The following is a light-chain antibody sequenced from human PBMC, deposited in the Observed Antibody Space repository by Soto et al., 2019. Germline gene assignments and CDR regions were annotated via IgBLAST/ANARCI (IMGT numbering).Light chain of an antibody. J-gene: IGKJ5*01. V-gene: IGKV1-39*01. CDR1: QTISFY. Sequence: DIQMTQSPSSLSASVGDRVNITCRASQTISFYLNWYQQKPGKAPNLLIYGASSLQGGVPPRFTGSGSGTDFTLSISSLHPEDFATYFCQQSYSTHITFGQGTRLEIK. CDR3: QQSYSTHIT. CDR2: GAS.